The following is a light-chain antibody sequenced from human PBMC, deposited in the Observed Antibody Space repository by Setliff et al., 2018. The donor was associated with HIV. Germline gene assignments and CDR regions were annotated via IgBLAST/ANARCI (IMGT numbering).Light chain of an antibody. V-gene: IGLV2-14*01. J-gene: IGLJ1*01. CDR1: SSDVGGYNY. CDR3: SSYTSSNTFYV. Sequence: QSVLTQPASVSGSPGQPITISCTGTSSDVGGYNYVSWYQHHPGKAPKLMIYDVSNRPSGVSNRFSGSKSGNTASLTISGLQAEDEADYYCSSYTSSNTFYVFGTGTKVTVL. CDR2: DVS.